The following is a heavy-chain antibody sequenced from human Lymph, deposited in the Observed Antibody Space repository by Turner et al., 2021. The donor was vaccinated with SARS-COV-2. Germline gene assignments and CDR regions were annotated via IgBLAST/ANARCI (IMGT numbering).Heavy chain of an antibody. J-gene: IGHJ4*02. D-gene: IGHD5-18*01. CDR2: IWYDGSNK. Sequence: QVHLVESGGGVVQPGRSLRPSCAASGFTFSSHGMHWVRQAPGKGLEWVAAIWYDGSNKYYADSVKGRFTISRDNSKNTLYLRMNSLRAEDTAVYYCARQLWLRGTFDYWGQGTLVTVSS. V-gene: IGHV3-33*01. CDR1: GFTFSSHG. CDR3: ARQLWLRGTFDY.